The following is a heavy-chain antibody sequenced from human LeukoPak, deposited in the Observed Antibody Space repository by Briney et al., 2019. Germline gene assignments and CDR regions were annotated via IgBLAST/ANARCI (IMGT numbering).Heavy chain of an antibody. V-gene: IGHV3-48*03. Sequence: GESLRLSCAASGFTFSSYEMNWVRQAPRKGLEWVSYISSSGSTIYYADSVKGRFTISRDNAKNSLYLQMNSLRAEDTAVYYCARGRGPYYYYYYYMDVWGKGTTVTVSS. CDR3: ARGRGPYYYYYYYMDV. CDR2: ISSSGSTI. J-gene: IGHJ6*03. CDR1: GFTFSSYE. D-gene: IGHD5-24*01.